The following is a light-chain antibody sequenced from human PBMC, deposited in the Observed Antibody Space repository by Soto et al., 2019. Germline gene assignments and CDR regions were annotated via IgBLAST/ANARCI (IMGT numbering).Light chain of an antibody. J-gene: IGLJ1*01. Sequence: QTVLTQPASVSGSPGQSITISCTGTSSDVGAYIYVSWYQHHPGKAPKVMIYEVTNRPSGVSDRFSGSESGNTASLTISGLQAEDEADYYCCSYTRSRTYVFGTGPNVTVL. CDR2: EVT. V-gene: IGLV2-14*01. CDR3: CSYTRSRTYV. CDR1: SSDVGAYIY.